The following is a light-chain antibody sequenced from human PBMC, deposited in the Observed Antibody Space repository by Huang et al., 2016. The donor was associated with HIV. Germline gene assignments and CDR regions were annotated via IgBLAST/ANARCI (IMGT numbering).Light chain of an antibody. CDR3: QQYHNWPPWT. V-gene: IGKV3-15*01. CDR2: DAS. Sequence: EIVMTQSPAILSASPGERATLSCRASQSVGSDLAWYQLKPDQAPRLLVYDASTRATDIPARFSGSGSGTEFTLSISSLQSEDFAGYYCQQYHNWPPWTFGQGTKVEIK. J-gene: IGKJ1*01. CDR1: QSVGSD.